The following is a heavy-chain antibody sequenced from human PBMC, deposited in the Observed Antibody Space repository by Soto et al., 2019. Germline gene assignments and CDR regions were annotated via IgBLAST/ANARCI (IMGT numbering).Heavy chain of an antibody. D-gene: IGHD3-3*01. J-gene: IGHJ4*02. Sequence: QVQLVESGGGVVQPGTSLRLSCAASGFSFRDFGRQWVRQAPGKGMEWVAILRFDGTNPYYADSVRVLFTVSRDNSKNTLFLQMNSLTVDDTAMYYCTRDDLSGRNYTGFHFWGQGTLVFVSS. CDR1: GFSFRDFG. CDR3: TRDDLSGRNYTGFHF. CDR2: LRFDGTNP. V-gene: IGHV3-30*19.